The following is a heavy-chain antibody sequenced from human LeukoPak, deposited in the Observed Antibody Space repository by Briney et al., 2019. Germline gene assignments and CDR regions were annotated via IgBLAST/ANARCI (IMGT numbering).Heavy chain of an antibody. J-gene: IGHJ3*02. CDR2: IYTSGST. Sequence: NPSQTLSLACTVAGPSISIGSYDWGWVRQPAGKGREWSGRIYTSGSTNYNPSLKSRVTISVDTSKNQFSLKLSSVTAADTAVYYCARGGSGWDAFDIWGQGTMVTVSS. CDR1: GPSISIGSYD. D-gene: IGHD6-19*01. CDR3: ARGGSGWDAFDI. V-gene: IGHV4-61*02.